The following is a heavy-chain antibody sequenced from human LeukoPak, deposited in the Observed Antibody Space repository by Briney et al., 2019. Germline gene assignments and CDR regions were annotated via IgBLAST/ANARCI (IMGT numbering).Heavy chain of an antibody. J-gene: IGHJ6*02. D-gene: IGHD6-13*01. Sequence: GSLRLSCAASGFTFKLYWMHWVRQVPGKRPVWVSRINDDGSDTIYADSVRGRFTISRDDAKNTVYLQMNNLRAEDTAVYYCSRDLSSSWYGYYYGMDVWGQGTTVTVSS. CDR3: SRDLSSSWYGYYYGMDV. CDR1: GFTFKLYW. CDR2: INDDGSDT. V-gene: IGHV3-74*01.